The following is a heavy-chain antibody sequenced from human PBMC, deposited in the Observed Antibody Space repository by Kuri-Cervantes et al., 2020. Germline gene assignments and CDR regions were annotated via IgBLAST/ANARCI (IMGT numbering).Heavy chain of an antibody. D-gene: IGHD6-6*01. V-gene: IGHV1-2*04. J-gene: IGHJ6*03. Sequence: ASVKVSCKTSGYTFINYDISWVRQAPGQGLEWMGWINPNSGGTNYAQKFQGWVTMTRDTSISTAYMELSRLRSDDTAVYYCARDEYSSSKRRVYYYYMDVWGRGTTVTVSS. CDR3: ARDEYSSSKRRVYYYYMDV. CDR2: INPNSGGT. CDR1: GYTFINYD.